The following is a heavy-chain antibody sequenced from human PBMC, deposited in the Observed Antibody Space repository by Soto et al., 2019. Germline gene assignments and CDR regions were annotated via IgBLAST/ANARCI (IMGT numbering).Heavy chain of an antibody. J-gene: IGHJ5*02. CDR2: IYYTGRT. Sequence: ETLSLTCTVSGGSITSYYWTWIRQPPGKELEWIGYIYYTGRTNCNPSLKSRVTMSVDTSKNQFSLRLSSVTAADTAIYYCARDLTIGGFFDPWGRGTLVTVSS. D-gene: IGHD3-10*01. CDR1: GGSITSYY. V-gene: IGHV4-59*01. CDR3: ARDLTIGGFFDP.